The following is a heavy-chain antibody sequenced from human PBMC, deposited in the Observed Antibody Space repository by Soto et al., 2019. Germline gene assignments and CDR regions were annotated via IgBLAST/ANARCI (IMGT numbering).Heavy chain of an antibody. CDR1: GFNISNAW. CDR3: LDYLTDMEV. J-gene: IGHJ6*02. D-gene: IGHD3-3*01. CDR2: IMSNADGGTA. V-gene: IGHV3-15*07. Sequence: EVQLVESGGGLVKPGGSLRLSCAASGFNISNAWMNWVRQAPGKGLEWVGRIMSNADGGTAAYAAPVEGRFTISRDDSKNTLYLQINSLKTAVSGVDYFLDYLTDMEVWGQGTTVTVSS.